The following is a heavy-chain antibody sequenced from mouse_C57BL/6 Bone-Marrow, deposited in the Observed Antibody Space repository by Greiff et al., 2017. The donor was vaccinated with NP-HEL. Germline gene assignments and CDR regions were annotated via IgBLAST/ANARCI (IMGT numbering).Heavy chain of an antibody. J-gene: IGHJ1*03. Sequence: QVQLQQSGAELARPGASVKLSCKASGYTFTSYGISWVKQRTGQGLEWIGEIYPRSGNTYYNEKFKSKATLTVDKSTSTAYMQLSSLTSEDSAVYYCARGGSSYRYWYFDVWGTGTTVTVSS. V-gene: IGHV1-81*01. CDR1: GYTFTSYG. CDR3: ARGGSSYRYWYFDV. D-gene: IGHD1-1*01. CDR2: IYPRSGNT.